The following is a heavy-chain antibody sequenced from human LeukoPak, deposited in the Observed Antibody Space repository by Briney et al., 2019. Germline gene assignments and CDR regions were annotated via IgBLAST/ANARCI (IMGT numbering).Heavy chain of an antibody. Sequence: SVKVSCKASGGTFSSYGISWVRQAPGQGLEWMGRIIPILGIANYAQKFQGRVTITADKSTSTAYMELSSLRAEDTAVYYCATSFRAVNWFDPWGQGTLVTVSS. CDR3: ATSFRAVNWFDP. J-gene: IGHJ5*02. CDR1: GGTFSSYG. D-gene: IGHD3-10*01. V-gene: IGHV1-69*04. CDR2: IIPILGIA.